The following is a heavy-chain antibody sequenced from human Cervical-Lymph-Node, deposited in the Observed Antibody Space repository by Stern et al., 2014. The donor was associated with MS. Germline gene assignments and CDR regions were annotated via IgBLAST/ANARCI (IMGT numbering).Heavy chain of an antibody. CDR2: IYWGGDK. Sequence: QVTLKESGPTLVKPTQTLTLTCTFSGFSLSTRGVGVGWIRQPPGKALEWLALIYWGGDKSFSPPLKSRITITTDTSKNQEVLTMTNMDPVDAATYYCAHRRIYCSSVSGHTPNPFDYWGQGTLVTVSS. D-gene: IGHD2-2*01. CDR1: GFSLSTRGVG. J-gene: IGHJ4*02. V-gene: IGHV2-5*02. CDR3: AHRRIYCSSVSGHTPNPFDY.